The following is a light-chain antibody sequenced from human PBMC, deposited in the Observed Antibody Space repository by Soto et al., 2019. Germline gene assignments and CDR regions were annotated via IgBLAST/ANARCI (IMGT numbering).Light chain of an antibody. CDR1: ETVATN. CDR2: GAS. V-gene: IGKV3-15*01. Sequence: VMTQSPATLSVSPGERATLSCWASETVATNLAWYQQKPGHAPRLLISGASTRAAGISGRFRGSGSGTEFTLTISSLRSEDSAIYYCQQYFEWPPMTFGQGPKVDIK. J-gene: IGKJ1*01. CDR3: QQYFEWPPMT.